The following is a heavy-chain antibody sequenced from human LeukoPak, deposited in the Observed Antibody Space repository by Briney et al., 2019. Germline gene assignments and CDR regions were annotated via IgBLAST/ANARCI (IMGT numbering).Heavy chain of an antibody. CDR3: SRVRNDNGGMFFQF. V-gene: IGHV4-59*01. Sequence: PSETLSLTCTVSGGSIRSYYWSWIRQAPGKGLEWIGFISYSGYSSYSPSLKSRVAISVDTSKSQFYLRLTSMTAALTATYYCSRVRNDNGGMFFQFGAQGTLVTVSS. CDR2: ISYSGYS. CDR1: GGSIRSYY. D-gene: IGHD4-23*01. J-gene: IGHJ4*02.